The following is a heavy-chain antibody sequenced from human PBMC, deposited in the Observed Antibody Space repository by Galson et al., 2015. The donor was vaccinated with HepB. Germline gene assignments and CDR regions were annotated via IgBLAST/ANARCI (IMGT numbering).Heavy chain of an antibody. V-gene: IGHV1-69*13. CDR1: GGTFSSYA. J-gene: IGHJ5*02. D-gene: IGHD3-10*01. CDR3: ARQGITMVRGVRRNWFDP. Sequence: SVKVSCKASGGTFSSYAISWVRQAPGQGLEWMGGIIPIFGTANYAQKFQGRVTITADESTSTAYMELSSLRSEDTAVYYCARQGITMVRGVRRNWFDPWGQGTLVTVSS. CDR2: IIPIFGTA.